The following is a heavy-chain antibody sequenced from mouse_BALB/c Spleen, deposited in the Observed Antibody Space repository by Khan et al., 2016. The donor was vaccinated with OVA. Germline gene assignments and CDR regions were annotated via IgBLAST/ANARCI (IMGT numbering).Heavy chain of an antibody. CDR3: ARCYYGRGAMDY. Sequence: EVQLQESGAELVRPGASVKISCKAFGYTFTNHHINWVRQRPGQGLDWIAYINPYNDYTTYNQKFKGKATLTVDKSSSTAYMELSSLTSEDSAVYYCARCYYGRGAMDYWGQGTSVTVSS. CDR1: GYTFTNHH. J-gene: IGHJ4*01. CDR2: INPYNDYT. V-gene: IGHV1S45*01. D-gene: IGHD1-1*01.